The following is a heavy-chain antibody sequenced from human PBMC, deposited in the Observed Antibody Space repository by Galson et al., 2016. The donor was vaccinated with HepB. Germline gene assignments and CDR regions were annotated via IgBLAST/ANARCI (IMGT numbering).Heavy chain of an antibody. D-gene: IGHD2-2*03. CDR1: GFNFNSYW. J-gene: IGHJ4*02. CDR3: AAWGLDNP. Sequence: LRLSCAASGFNFNSYWLNWVRQSPVKGLEWVANINPDGRAKTYVDSVRGRFTTSRDNAKNSFYLEMNSLTAEDTATYYCAAWGLDNPWGQGSLVTVSS. V-gene: IGHV3-7*03. CDR2: INPDGRAK.